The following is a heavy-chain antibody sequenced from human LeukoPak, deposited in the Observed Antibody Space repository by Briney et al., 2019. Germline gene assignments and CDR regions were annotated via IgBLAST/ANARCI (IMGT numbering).Heavy chain of an antibody. CDR2: IYYSGST. J-gene: IGHJ5*02. Sequence: PSETLSLTCTVSGGSISSSSYYWGWIRQPPGKGLEWIGSIYYSGSTYYNPSLKSRVTISVDTSKNQFSLKLSSVTAADTAVYYCARLARRHYYDSSGYFSWGQATLVTVSS. CDR1: GGSISSSSYY. CDR3: ARLARRHYYDSSGYFS. D-gene: IGHD3-22*01. V-gene: IGHV4-39*01.